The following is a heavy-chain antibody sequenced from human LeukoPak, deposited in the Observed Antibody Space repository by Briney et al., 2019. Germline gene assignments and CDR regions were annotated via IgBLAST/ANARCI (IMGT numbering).Heavy chain of an antibody. V-gene: IGHV4-34*01. Sequence: PSETLSLTCAVYGGSFSVYYWSWIRQPPGKGLEWIGEINHSGSTNYNPSLKSRVTISVDTSKNQFSLKLSSVTAADTAVYYCARGIAAAGGFDYWGQGTLVTVSS. CDR2: INHSGST. D-gene: IGHD6-13*01. CDR3: ARGIAAAGGFDY. J-gene: IGHJ4*02. CDR1: GGSFSVYY.